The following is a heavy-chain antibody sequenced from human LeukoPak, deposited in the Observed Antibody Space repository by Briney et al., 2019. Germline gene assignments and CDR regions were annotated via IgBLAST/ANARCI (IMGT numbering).Heavy chain of an antibody. CDR2: ISGSGGST. CDR3: AKTWVSLVYIVGATYDAFDI. CDR1: GFTFSSYA. J-gene: IGHJ3*02. V-gene: IGHV3-23*01. Sequence: GGSLRLSCAASGFTFSSYAMSWVRQAPGKGLEWVSAISGSGGSTYYADSVKGRFTISRDNSKNTLYLQMNSLRAEDTAVYYCAKTWVSLVYIVGATYDAFDIWGQGTMVTVFS. D-gene: IGHD1-26*01.